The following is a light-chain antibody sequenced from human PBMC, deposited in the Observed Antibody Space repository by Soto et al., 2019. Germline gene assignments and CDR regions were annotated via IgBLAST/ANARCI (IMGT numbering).Light chain of an antibody. Sequence: DIQMTQSPSTLSASLGDRVTITCRATQSISGCLAWYQQKPGKAPKLLIYDASNLESGVPSRFSGSGSGTKFTLTISSLQPDDFSTYYCQQYNSYSLFTFGQGTKLEIK. V-gene: IGKV1-5*01. CDR2: DAS. CDR1: QSISGC. CDR3: QQYNSYSLFT. J-gene: IGKJ2*01.